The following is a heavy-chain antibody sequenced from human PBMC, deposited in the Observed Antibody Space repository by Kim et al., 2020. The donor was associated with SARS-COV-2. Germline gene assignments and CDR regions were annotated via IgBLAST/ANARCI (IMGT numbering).Heavy chain of an antibody. CDR1: GYTFTSYA. V-gene: IGHV7-4-1*02. CDR2: INTNTGNP. Sequence: ASVKVSCKASGYTFTSYAMNWVRQAPGQGLEWMGWINTNTGNPTYAQGFTGRFVFSLDTSVSTAYLQISSLKAEDTAVYYCARVIYSGYDSDDAFDIWGQGTMVTVSS. J-gene: IGHJ3*02. D-gene: IGHD5-12*01. CDR3: ARVIYSGYDSDDAFDI.